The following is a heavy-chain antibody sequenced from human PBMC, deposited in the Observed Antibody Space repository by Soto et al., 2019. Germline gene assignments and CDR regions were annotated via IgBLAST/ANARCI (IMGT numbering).Heavy chain of an antibody. Sequence: SGGSLRLSCAVSGFSVSHNYMTWVRQAPGKGLDWVSVIYRDGRPYYANSVKGRFTLSRDTSKNMVYLQMNSLRVEDTAVYYCARDTENTGGGLEVWGQGAMVTVSS. CDR1: GFSVSHNY. CDR3: ARDTENTGGGLEV. CDR2: IYRDGRP. D-gene: IGHD2-8*02. J-gene: IGHJ3*01. V-gene: IGHV3-53*01.